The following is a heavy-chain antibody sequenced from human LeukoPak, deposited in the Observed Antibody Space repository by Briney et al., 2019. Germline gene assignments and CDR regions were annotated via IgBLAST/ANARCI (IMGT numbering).Heavy chain of an antibody. Sequence: SGTLSLTCAVSGGSISSSNWWSWVRQPPGKGLGWIGEIYHSGSTNYNPSLKSRVTISVDKSKNQFSLKLSSVTAADTAVYYCARVSTDDIPTFDYWGQGTLVTVSS. CDR2: IYHSGST. J-gene: IGHJ4*02. CDR1: GGSISSSNW. CDR3: ARVSTDDIPTFDY. D-gene: IGHD3-9*01. V-gene: IGHV4-4*02.